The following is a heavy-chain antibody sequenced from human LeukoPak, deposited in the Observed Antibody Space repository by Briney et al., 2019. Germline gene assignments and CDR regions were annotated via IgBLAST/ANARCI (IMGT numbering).Heavy chain of an antibody. D-gene: IGHD1-1*01. CDR3: ARGGNWNVNDAFDI. V-gene: IGHV1-46*01. Sequence: ASVTVSFKASGYTFTSYSMNWVRQAPGQGLEWMGVINPSGGRTSYAQKFQGRVTMTRDMSKSTVYMELSSLRSEDTAVYYCARGGNWNVNDAFDIWGQGTMVTVSS. J-gene: IGHJ3*02. CDR1: GYTFTSYS. CDR2: INPSGGRT.